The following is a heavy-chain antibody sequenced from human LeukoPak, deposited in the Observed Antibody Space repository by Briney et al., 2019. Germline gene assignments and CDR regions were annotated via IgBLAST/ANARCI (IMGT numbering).Heavy chain of an antibody. V-gene: IGHV1-18*01. D-gene: IGHD5-18*01. CDR3: GRVPGDTVMVLDY. CDR1: GYTFTSYG. Sequence: ASVKVSCKASGYTFTSYGISWVRQAPGQGLDCMACISVYNCNTNYAQQLQGRVTMTTDTSTNTDYFQLTSLSSDDTAVYYRGRVPGDTVMVLDYWGQGTLVTVSS. CDR2: ISVYNCNT. J-gene: IGHJ4*02.